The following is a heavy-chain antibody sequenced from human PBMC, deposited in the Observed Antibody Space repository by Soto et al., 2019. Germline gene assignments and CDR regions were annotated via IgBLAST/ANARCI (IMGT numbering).Heavy chain of an antibody. CDR2: INSDGSST. CDR3: AVAVAGPTAIGY. CDR1: GFTFSSYW. V-gene: IGHV3-74*01. J-gene: IGHJ4*02. D-gene: IGHD6-19*01. Sequence: EVQLVESGGGLVQPGGSLRLSCAASGFTFSSYWMHWVRQAPGKGLVWVSRINSDGSSTSYADSVKGRFTISRDNAKDTLYLQMNSLRAEDTAVYYCAVAVAGPTAIGYWGQGTLVTVSS.